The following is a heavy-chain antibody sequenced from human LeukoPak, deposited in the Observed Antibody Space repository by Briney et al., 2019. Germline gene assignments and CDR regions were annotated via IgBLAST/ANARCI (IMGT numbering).Heavy chain of an antibody. CDR1: GFTFSGYW. D-gene: IGHD1-26*01. J-gene: IGHJ4*02. CDR3: ARDKIVGPTTLDY. CDR2: IKQDGYEK. V-gene: IGHV3-7*01. Sequence: GGSLRLSCAASGFTFSGYWMSWVHQTPEKGLEWVANIKQDGYEKYYVDSVKGRFTISRDNAKDSLYLQMNSLRADDTAIYYCARDKIVGPTTLDYWGQGTLVTVSS.